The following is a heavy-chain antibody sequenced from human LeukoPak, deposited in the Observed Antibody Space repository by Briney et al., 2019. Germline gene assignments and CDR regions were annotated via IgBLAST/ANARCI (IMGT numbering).Heavy chain of an antibody. V-gene: IGHV1-8*01. CDR3: ARRSDYYDSSAYYH. D-gene: IGHD3-22*01. CDR2: MNPNSGNT. Sequence: ASVKVSRKASGYTFTSYDINWVRQATGQGPEWMGWMNPNSGNTGYAQKFQDRVTMTKDTSISTAYMELSSLRSDDTAVYYRARRSDYYDSSAYYHWGQGTLVTVSS. CDR1: GYTFTSYD. J-gene: IGHJ4*02.